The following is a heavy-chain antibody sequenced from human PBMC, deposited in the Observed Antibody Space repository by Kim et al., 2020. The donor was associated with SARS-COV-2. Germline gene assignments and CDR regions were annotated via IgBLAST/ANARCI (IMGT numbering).Heavy chain of an antibody. D-gene: IGHD2-21*01. V-gene: IGHV1-18*01. CDR3: ARDQWQDGYIDY. Sequence: YEHKLQGRVTMTTATSTSKGYMELRSLRSDDTAVYYCARDQWQDGYIDYWGQGTLVTVSS. J-gene: IGHJ4*02.